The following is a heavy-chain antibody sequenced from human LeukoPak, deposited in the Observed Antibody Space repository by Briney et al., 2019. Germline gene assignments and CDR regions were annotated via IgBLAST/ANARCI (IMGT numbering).Heavy chain of an antibody. CDR3: ARRGGSPPSFFDY. V-gene: IGHV3-20*04. D-gene: IGHD1-26*01. Sequence: GGSLRLSCAASGFTFDDYGMSWVRQAPGKGLEWVSGINWNGGSTGYADSVKGRFTISRDNAKNSLYLQMNSLRAVDTAIYYCARRGGSPPSFFDYWGQRTLVTVSS. J-gene: IGHJ4*02. CDR2: INWNGGST. CDR1: GFTFDDYG.